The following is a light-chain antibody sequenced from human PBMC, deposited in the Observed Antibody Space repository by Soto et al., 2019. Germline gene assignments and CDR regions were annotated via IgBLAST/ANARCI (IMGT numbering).Light chain of an antibody. J-gene: IGKJ1*01. Sequence: EIVLTQSPGTLPLSLGERATLSCRASQSVSSSYLAWYQQKPGQAPRLLIYAASSRATGIPDRFSGSGSGTDFTLTISRLEPEDFAVYYCQQYGSSPEWTFGQGTKVDIK. CDR3: QQYGSSPEWT. CDR1: QSVSSSY. CDR2: AAS. V-gene: IGKV3-20*01.